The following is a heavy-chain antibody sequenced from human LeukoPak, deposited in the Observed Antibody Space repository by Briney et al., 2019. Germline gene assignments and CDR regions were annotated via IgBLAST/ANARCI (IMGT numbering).Heavy chain of an antibody. J-gene: IGHJ6*03. D-gene: IGHD3-22*01. CDR2: PSHSGST. V-gene: IGHV4-38-2*02. CDR3: ARGAFVGSGYYPSMDV. Sequence: PSETLSLTCTVSGYSISSGYYWDWIRQPPGKGLEWIGTPSHSGSTYYNPSLKSRVTISVDTSKNQFSLKLSSVTAADTAVYYCARGAFVGSGYYPSMDVWGKGTTVTVSS. CDR1: GYSISSGYY.